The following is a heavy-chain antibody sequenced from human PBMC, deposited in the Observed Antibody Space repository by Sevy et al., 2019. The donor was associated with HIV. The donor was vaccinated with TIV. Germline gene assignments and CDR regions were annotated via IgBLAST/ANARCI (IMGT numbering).Heavy chain of an antibody. CDR2: ISGSGGST. V-gene: IGHV3-23*01. CDR3: AKQDGVAVAAVPYYYYGMDV. J-gene: IGHJ6*02. Sequence: GGSLRLSCAASGFTFSSYAMSWVRQAPGKGLEWVSAISGSGGSTYYADSVKGRFTISRDNSKNTLYLIMNSLRAEDTAVYYCAKQDGVAVAAVPYYYYGMDVWGQGTTVTVSS. CDR1: GFTFSSYA. D-gene: IGHD6-19*01.